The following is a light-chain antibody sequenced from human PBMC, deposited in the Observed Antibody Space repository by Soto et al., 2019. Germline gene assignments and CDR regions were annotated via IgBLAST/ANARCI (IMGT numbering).Light chain of an antibody. Sequence: EIVLTQSPGTLSLSPGERATLSCRASQSVWNNYLAWYQQKPGQAPRLLIYGASSRATGIPDKFSCSGSGTDFTLTISRLEPEDFAVYYCQHYGSSPQTFGQGTKVEIK. CDR1: QSVWNNY. J-gene: IGKJ1*01. V-gene: IGKV3-20*01. CDR3: QHYGSSPQT. CDR2: GAS.